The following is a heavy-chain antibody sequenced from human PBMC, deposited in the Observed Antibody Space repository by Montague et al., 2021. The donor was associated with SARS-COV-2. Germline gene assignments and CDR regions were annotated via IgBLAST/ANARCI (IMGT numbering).Heavy chain of an antibody. V-gene: IGHV4-39*02. CDR2: LYYSGST. J-gene: IGHJ4*02. CDR3: ATEGAAAGFDF. Sequence: SETLSLTCIVSGGSISSSNYYWGWIRQPPGKGLEYIGSLYYSGSTYYNPSLRSRVTISVETSKNQLSLRLNAVTAADTAVHYCATEGAAAGFDFWGQGILVTVSS. CDR1: GGSISSSNYY. D-gene: IGHD6-13*01.